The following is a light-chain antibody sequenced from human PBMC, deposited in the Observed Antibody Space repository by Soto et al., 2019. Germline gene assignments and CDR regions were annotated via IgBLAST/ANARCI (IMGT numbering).Light chain of an antibody. CDR2: WAS. CDR1: HSFLYSSNNKNY. V-gene: IGKV4-1*01. Sequence: DIVINQSPDSLAVSLCERATINCKAIHSFLYSSNNKNYLAWYQQKPGQPPKLLIYWASTRESGVPDRFSGSGSGTDFTLTISSLQAEDVAVYYCQQYYSTLWTFGQGTKVDI. J-gene: IGKJ1*01. CDR3: QQYYSTLWT.